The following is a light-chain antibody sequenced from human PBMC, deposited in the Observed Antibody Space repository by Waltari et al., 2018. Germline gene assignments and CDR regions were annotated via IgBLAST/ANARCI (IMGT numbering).Light chain of an antibody. CDR3: SSYSSSSTAVL. CDR2: EVS. Sequence: QSALTQPASVSGSPGQSITISCTGTSSDVGGGGGYNYVSWYQHHPGKAPKLVIFEVSHRASGVAKRFSGSKSGNTASLTISGLQAEDEAEYYCSSYSSSSTAVLFGGGTKLTVL. CDR1: SSDVGGGGGYNY. V-gene: IGLV2-14*01. J-gene: IGLJ2*01.